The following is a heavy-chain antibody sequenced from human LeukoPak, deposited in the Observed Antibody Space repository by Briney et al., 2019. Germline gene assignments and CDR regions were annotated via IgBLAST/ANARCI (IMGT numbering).Heavy chain of an antibody. D-gene: IGHD2-2*01. CDR2: IPYDGSNK. CDR1: GFTSSSYA. J-gene: IGHJ6*02. Sequence: GGSLRLSCAAPGFTSSSYAMHWVRQAPGKGLEWVAVIPYDGSNKYYADSVKGRFTISRDNSKNTLYLQMNSLRAEDTAVYYCARDPADYCSSTSCYGGGMDVWGQGTTVTVSS. CDR3: ARDPADYCSSTSCYGGGMDV. V-gene: IGHV3-30-3*01.